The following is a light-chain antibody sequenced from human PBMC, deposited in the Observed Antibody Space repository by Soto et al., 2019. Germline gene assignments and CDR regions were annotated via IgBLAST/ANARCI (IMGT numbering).Light chain of an antibody. J-gene: IGLJ1*01. CDR2: GNS. CDR1: SSNIGAGYD. V-gene: IGLV1-40*01. CDR3: ESYDSSLSALYV. Sequence: QSVLTQPPSVSGAPGQRVTISCTGSSSNIGAGYDVHWYQQLPGTAPKLLIYGNSNRPSGVPDRFSGSKSGTSASLAITWLQAEDEAEYYCESYDSSLSALYVFGTGTKLTVL.